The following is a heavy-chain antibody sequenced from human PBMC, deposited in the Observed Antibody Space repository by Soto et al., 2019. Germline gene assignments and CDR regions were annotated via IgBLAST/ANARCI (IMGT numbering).Heavy chain of an antibody. CDR2: ISYDGSNK. D-gene: IGHD6-13*01. CDR3: AKDPWYSSSWYYFDY. J-gene: IGHJ4*02. V-gene: IGHV3-30*18. CDR1: GFTFSSYG. Sequence: PGGSLRLPCAASGFTFSSYGMHWVRQAPGKGLEWVAVISYDGSNKYYADSVKGRFTISRDNSKNTLYLQMNSLRAEDTPVYYCAKDPWYSSSWYYFDYWGQGTLVTVSS.